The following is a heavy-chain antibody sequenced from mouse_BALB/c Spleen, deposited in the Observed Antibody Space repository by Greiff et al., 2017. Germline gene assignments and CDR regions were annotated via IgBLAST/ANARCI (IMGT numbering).Heavy chain of an antibody. D-gene: IGHD2-12*01. V-gene: IGHV14-4*02. CDR2: IGPENGDT. J-gene: IGHJ2*01. Sequence: EVQLQQSGAELVRSGASVKLSCTASGFNIKDYYMHWVKQRPEQGLEWIGWIGPENGDTEYAPKFQGKATMTADTSSNTAYLQLSSLTSEDTAVYYCNAEGCYPDYWGQGTTLTVSA. CDR1: GFNIKDYY. CDR3: NAEGCYPDY.